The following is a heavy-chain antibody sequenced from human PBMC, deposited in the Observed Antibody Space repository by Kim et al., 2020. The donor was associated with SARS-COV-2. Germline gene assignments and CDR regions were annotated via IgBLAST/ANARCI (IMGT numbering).Heavy chain of an antibody. D-gene: IGHD2-8*01. CDR3: TGDQKARDTGVVDY. Sequence: GGSLRLSCAISGITFTDYSLNWVRQAPGKGLEWVSSISYDSATMIYAESVKGRFTLSRDNAKNSLYLQMNSLRVEDTAVYYCTGDQKARDTGVVDYWGQGTLVTVSS. CDR1: GITFTDYS. J-gene: IGHJ4*02. V-gene: IGHV3-21*06. CDR2: ISYDSATM.